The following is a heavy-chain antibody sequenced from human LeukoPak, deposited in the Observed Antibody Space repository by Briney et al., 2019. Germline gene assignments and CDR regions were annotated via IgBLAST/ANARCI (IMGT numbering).Heavy chain of an antibody. CDR1: GFTFSSCW. D-gene: IGHD4-11*01. CDR2: INQDGSEK. J-gene: IGHJ4*02. V-gene: IGHV3-7*01. CDR3: ATSGYSNIDY. Sequence: GGSLRLSCADSGFTFSSCWLSWVRRAPGKGLEWVANINQDGSEKYYVDSVRGRFTISRDNAKNSLYLQMNSLRAEDTAVYYCATSGYSNIDYWGQGTLVTVSS.